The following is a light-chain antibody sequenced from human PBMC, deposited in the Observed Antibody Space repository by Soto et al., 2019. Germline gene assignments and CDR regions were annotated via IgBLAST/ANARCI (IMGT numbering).Light chain of an antibody. CDR3: VLLCSGEGV. Sequence: QAVVTQEPSLTVSPGGTVTLTCALTTGAVTSDYYPNWFQRKPGQALRTLIYRTNNKHSWTPARFSGSLLGGKAALTLSGVRPEDEADYYCVLLCSGEGVFGGGTKLTVL. V-gene: IGLV7-43*01. CDR2: RTN. J-gene: IGLJ3*02. CDR1: TGAVTSDYY.